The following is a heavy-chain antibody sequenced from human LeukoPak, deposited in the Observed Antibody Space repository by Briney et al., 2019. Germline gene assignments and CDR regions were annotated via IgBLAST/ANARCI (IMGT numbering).Heavy chain of an antibody. D-gene: IGHD6-19*01. J-gene: IGHJ4*02. CDR1: GFTFSSYS. CDR2: ISSSSSYI. Sequence: GGSLRLSCAASGFTFSSYSMNWVRQAPGKGLEWVSYISSSSSYIYYADSVKGRFTISRDNAKNSLYLQMNSLRAEDTAVYYCARDLYSSGWARIYYFDYWGQGTLVTVSS. V-gene: IGHV3-21*01. CDR3: ARDLYSSGWARIYYFDY.